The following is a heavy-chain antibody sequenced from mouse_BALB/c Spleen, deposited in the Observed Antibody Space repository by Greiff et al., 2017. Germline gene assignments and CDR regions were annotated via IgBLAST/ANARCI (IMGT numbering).Heavy chain of an antibody. CDR2: IYPSDSYT. V-gene: IGHV1-69*02. D-gene: IGHD2-1*01. Sequence: VQLQQPGAELVRPGASVKLSCKASGYTFTSYWINWVKQRPGQGLEWIGNIYPSDSYTNYNQKFKDKATLTVDKSSSTAYMQLSSPTSEDSAVYYCTRGSYGNYRYAMDYWGQGTSVTVSS. J-gene: IGHJ4*01. CDR3: TRGSYGNYRYAMDY. CDR1: GYTFTSYW.